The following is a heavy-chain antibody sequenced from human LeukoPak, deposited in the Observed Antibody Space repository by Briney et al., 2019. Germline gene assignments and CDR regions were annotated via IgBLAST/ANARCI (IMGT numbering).Heavy chain of an antibody. Sequence: GGSLRLSCAASGFTFSSYAMHWVRQAPGKGLEWVAVISYDGSNKYYADSVKGRFTISRDNSKNTLYLQMNSLRAEDTAVYYCARDETYYYGSRSYYGDYFDYWGQGTLVTVSS. CDR2: ISYDGSNK. CDR3: ARDETYYYGSRSYYGDYFDY. V-gene: IGHV3-30*04. D-gene: IGHD3-10*01. CDR1: GFTFSSYA. J-gene: IGHJ4*02.